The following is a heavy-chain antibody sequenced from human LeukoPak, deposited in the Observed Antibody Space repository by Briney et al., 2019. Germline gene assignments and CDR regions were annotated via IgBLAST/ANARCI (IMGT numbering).Heavy chain of an antibody. CDR3: ARARLGYCSSTSCYHGNWFDP. D-gene: IGHD2-2*01. CDR1: GGSFSGYY. J-gene: IGHJ5*02. V-gene: IGHV4-34*01. Sequence: PSETLSLTCAVYGGSFSGYYWSWIRQPPGKGLEWIGEINHSGSTNYNPSLKSRVTISVDTSKNQFSLKLSSVPAADTAVYYCARARLGYCSSTSCYHGNWFDPWGQGTLVTVSS. CDR2: INHSGST.